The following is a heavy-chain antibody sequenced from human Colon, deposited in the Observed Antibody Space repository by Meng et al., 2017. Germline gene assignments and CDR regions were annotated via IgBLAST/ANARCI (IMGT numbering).Heavy chain of an antibody. CDR2: IKDDGSEK. CDR3: ASADRGN. Sequence: SLKISCAASGFTFSNYSMSWVRQAPGKVLEWLANIKDDGSEKYYVDSVEGRVTISRDNAKNSLYLQMDSLRAEDTAVYYCASADRGNWGQGTLVTVSS. J-gene: IGHJ4*02. CDR1: GFTFSNYS. V-gene: IGHV3-7*01.